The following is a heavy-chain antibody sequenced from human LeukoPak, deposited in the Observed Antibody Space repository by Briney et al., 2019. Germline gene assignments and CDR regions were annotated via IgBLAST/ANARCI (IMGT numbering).Heavy chain of an antibody. V-gene: IGHV1-69*05. CDR1: GGTFSSYA. Sequence: SVKVSCNASGGTFSSYAISWVRQAPGQGLEWMGGIIPIFGTANYAQKFQGRVTITTDESTSTAYMELSSLRSEDTAVYYCARDIIGSGWNPSRYFDYWGQGTLVTVSS. D-gene: IGHD6-19*01. CDR2: IIPIFGTA. CDR3: ARDIIGSGWNPSRYFDY. J-gene: IGHJ4*02.